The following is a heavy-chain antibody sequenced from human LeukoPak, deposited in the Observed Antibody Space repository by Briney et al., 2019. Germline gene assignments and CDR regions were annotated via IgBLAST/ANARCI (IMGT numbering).Heavy chain of an antibody. V-gene: IGHV1-2*02. D-gene: IGHD1-1*01. J-gene: IGHJ4*02. CDR3: ARENWYSDY. CDR2: VNPNSGDT. CDR1: GYTFSRYR. Sequence: GASVKVTCKASGYTFSRYRLHRVGQAHGQGLEWMGWVNPNSGDTNYHQQFQGRVTMTRDTSISTVYMELNRLTSDDTAVYYCARENWYSDYWGQGTLVTVSS.